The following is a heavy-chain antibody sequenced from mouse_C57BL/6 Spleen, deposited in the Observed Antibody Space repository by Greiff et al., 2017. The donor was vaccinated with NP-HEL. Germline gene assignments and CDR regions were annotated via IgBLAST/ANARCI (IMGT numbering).Heavy chain of an antibody. CDR3: AREVGRTLFDY. D-gene: IGHD4-1*01. CDR2: IHPNSGST. Sequence: VQLQQPGAELVKPGASVKLSCKASGYTFTSYWMHWVKQRPGQGLEWIGMIHPNSGSTNYNEKFKSKATLTVDKSSSTAYMQLSSLTSEDSAVYYCAREVGRTLFDYWGQGTTLTVSS. V-gene: IGHV1-64*01. J-gene: IGHJ2*01. CDR1: GYTFTSYW.